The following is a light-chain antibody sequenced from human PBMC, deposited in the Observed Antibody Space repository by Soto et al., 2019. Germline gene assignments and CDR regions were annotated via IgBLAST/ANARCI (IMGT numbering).Light chain of an antibody. CDR1: KSNVGRNY. V-gene: IGLV1-51*01. CDR2: DTN. CDR3: GTWDSRLSGVL. Sequence: QSVLTQPPSVSAAPGQTVIVSCYGNKSNVGRNYVSWSQQFPGTAPRLLTYDTNKRPSGIPGRFSGSKSGTSATLGITGLQTGDEAIYYCGTWDSRLSGVLFGGGAKVTVL. J-gene: IGLJ2*01.